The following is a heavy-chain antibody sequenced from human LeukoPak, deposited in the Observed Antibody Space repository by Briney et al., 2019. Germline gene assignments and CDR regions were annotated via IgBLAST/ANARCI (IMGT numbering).Heavy chain of an antibody. CDR2: IYHSGST. J-gene: IGHJ5*02. V-gene: IGHV4-38-2*01. CDR3: ARHGLGLNWFDP. Sequence: PSETPSLTCAVSGYSISSGYYWGWIRQPPGKGLEWIGSIYHSGSTYYNPSLKSRVTISVDTSKNQFSLKLSSVTAADTAVYYCARHGLGLNWFDPWGQGTLVTVSS. D-gene: IGHD2-2*03. CDR1: GYSISSGYY.